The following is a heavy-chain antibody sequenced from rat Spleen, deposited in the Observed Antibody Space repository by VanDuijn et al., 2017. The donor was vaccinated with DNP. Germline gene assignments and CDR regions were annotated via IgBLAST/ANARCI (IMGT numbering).Heavy chain of an antibody. V-gene: IGHV5-22*01. CDR3: TTHGSIATISTGAMDV. J-gene: IGHJ4*01. Sequence: EVQLVESGGALVQPGRSLKLSCAASGFTFSDYYMAWVRQAPKKGLEWVTSINYEGSRTYYGDSVKGRFTISRDNAKSTLYLQMDSLRSEDTATYYCTTHGSIATISTGAMDVWGQGTSVTVSS. D-gene: IGHD1-2*01. CDR2: INYEGSRT. CDR1: GFTFSDYY.